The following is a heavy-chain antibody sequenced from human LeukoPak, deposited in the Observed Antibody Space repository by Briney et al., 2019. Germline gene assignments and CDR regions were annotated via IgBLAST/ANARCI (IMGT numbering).Heavy chain of an antibody. V-gene: IGHV3-30*18. CDR2: ISHDGSNK. Sequence: GGSLRLSCAASGLSFSTYGMHWVRQAPGKGLERVAVISHDGSNKYYADSVKGRFSISRDNFKNTLYLQMNSLRAEDTAVYYCAKGILVRGVLSPSVDYWGQGTLVTVSS. CDR3: AKGILVRGVLSPSVDY. CDR1: GLSFSTYG. D-gene: IGHD3-10*01. J-gene: IGHJ4*02.